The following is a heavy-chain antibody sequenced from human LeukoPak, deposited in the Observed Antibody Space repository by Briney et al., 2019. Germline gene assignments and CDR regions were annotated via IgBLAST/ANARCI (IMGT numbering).Heavy chain of an antibody. V-gene: IGHV4-59*01. J-gene: IGHJ5*02. CDR1: GGSISSYY. CDR2: IYYSGGT. D-gene: IGHD6-13*01. CDR3: ARGASSSWYNWSHP. Sequence: SETLSLTCTVSGGSISSYYWSWIRQPPGKGLEWIGYIYYSGGTNYNPSLKSRVTISVDTSKNQFSLKLSSVTAADTAMYYCARGASSSWYNWSHPWGQRTLVTVSS.